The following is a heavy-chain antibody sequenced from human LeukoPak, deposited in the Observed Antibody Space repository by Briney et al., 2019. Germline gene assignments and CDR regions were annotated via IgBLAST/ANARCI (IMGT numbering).Heavy chain of an antibody. Sequence: SETLSLTCTVSGGSVSSGSYSWSWIRQPPGKGLEWIGYIYYSGSTNYNPSLKSRVTMSVDTSKNQFSLKLSSVTAADTAVYYCARADYSNYGDAFDIWGQGTMVTVSS. J-gene: IGHJ3*02. CDR2: IYYSGST. D-gene: IGHD4-11*01. CDR3: ARADYSNYGDAFDI. CDR1: GGSVSSGSYS. V-gene: IGHV4-61*01.